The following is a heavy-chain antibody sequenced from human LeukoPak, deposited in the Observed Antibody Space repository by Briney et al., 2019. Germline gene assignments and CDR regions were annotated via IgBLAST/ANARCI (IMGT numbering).Heavy chain of an antibody. CDR2: ISGSSGHT. Sequence: GGSLRLSCAASGLTFSSYAMSWVRQAPGKGLEWVSAISGSSGHTYYADSVKGRFTISRDNSKNTLYLQMNSLRAEDTAVYYCAKGYSSGWFDYWGQGTLVTVSS. D-gene: IGHD6-19*01. V-gene: IGHV3-23*01. J-gene: IGHJ5*01. CDR1: GLTFSSYA. CDR3: AKGYSSGWFDY.